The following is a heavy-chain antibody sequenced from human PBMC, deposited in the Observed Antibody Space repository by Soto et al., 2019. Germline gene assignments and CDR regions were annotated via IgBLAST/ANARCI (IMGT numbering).Heavy chain of an antibody. J-gene: IGHJ5*02. CDR2: FDPEDGET. Sequence: ASVKVSCKVSGYTLTELSMHWVRQAPGKGLEWMGGFDPEDGETIYAQKFQGRVTMTEDTSTDTAYMELSSLRSGDTAVYYCATVEWYYYGSGSYSRFDPWGQGTLVTVSS. D-gene: IGHD3-10*01. CDR1: GYTLTELS. V-gene: IGHV1-24*01. CDR3: ATVEWYYYGSGSYSRFDP.